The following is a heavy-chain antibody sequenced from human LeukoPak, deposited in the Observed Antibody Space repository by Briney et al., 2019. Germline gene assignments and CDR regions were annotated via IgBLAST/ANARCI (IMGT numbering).Heavy chain of an antibody. CDR2: ISGGGGST. Sequence: GRSLRLSHAAAAFTVSSYAMGCVRQAPGEGLEWVSAISGGGGSTYYADSVKGRFTISRDNSKNTVYLQMTSRRAEDTAVYYCAKVDFEGATWGGLFDYWGEGTLGTVSS. J-gene: IGHJ4*02. CDR3: AKVDFEGATWGGLFDY. D-gene: IGHD1-26*01. V-gene: IGHV3-23*01. CDR1: AFTVSSYA.